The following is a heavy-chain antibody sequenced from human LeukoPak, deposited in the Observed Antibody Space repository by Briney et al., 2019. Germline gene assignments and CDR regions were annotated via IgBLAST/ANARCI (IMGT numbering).Heavy chain of an antibody. CDR2: IDSGSDDI. CDR3: ARDTYRPQLIDS. J-gene: IGHJ4*02. Sequence: GGSLRLSCAASGFSFSLYAMNWVRQAPGKGLERISYIDSGSDDILHADSVRGRFAISRDNAKNTLYLEMNSLRAEDTAVYYCARDTYRPQLIDSWGQGTLVTVSS. D-gene: IGHD5-18*01. V-gene: IGHV3-21*05. CDR1: GFSFSLYA.